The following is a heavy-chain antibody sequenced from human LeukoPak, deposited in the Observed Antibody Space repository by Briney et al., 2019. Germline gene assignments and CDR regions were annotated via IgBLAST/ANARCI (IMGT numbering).Heavy chain of an antibody. D-gene: IGHD6-13*01. CDR3: ARVTSAAAVVYYYYMDV. CDR1: GGSISSGSYY. V-gene: IGHV4-61*02. CDR2: IYTGGST. Sequence: PSQTLSLTCTVSGGSISSGSYYWSWIRQPAGKGLEWIGRIYTGGSTNYNPSLKSRVTISVDTSKNQFSLKLSSVTAADTAVYYCARVTSAAAVVYYYYMDVWGKGTTVTVSS. J-gene: IGHJ6*03.